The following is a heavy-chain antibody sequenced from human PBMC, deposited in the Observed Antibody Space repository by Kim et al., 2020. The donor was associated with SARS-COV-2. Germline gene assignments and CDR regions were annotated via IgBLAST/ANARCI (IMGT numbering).Heavy chain of an antibody. CDR3: ARESYDYVWGSYRSWYFVL. Sequence: GGSLRLSCAASGFTFSSYWMSWVRQAPGKGLEWVANIKQDGSEKYYVDSVKGRFTISRDNAKNSLYLHMNSLRAEDTAVYYCARESYDYVWGSYRSWYFVLWGRGTLVTVSS. J-gene: IGHJ2*01. D-gene: IGHD3-16*02. CDR2: IKQDGSEK. CDR1: GFTFSSYW. V-gene: IGHV3-7*01.